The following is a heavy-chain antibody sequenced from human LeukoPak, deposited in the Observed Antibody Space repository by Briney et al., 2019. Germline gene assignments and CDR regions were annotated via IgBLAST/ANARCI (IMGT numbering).Heavy chain of an antibody. V-gene: IGHV1-18*01. CDR1: GYTFTSYG. J-gene: IGHJ4*02. D-gene: IGHD6-13*01. CDR2: ISAYNGNT. CDR3: ARVGFVAAAADY. Sequence: ASVKVSCKASGYTFTSYGMSWVRQAPGQGLELMGWISAYNGNTNYAQKLQGRVTMTTATSTSTAYMELRSLRSDDTAVYYCARVGFVAAAADYWGQGTLVTVSS.